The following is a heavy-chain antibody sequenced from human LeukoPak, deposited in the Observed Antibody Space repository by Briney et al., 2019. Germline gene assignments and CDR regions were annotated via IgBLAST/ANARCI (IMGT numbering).Heavy chain of an antibody. Sequence: SETLSLTCTVSGGPISRYYWSWIRQPPGKGLEWIGYIYYSGTNNYNPSLKGRVTISVDTSKNQFSLKLSSVTAADTAVYYCARGVYIAAAQYGYWGQGTLVTVSS. V-gene: IGHV4-59*01. CDR2: IYYSGTN. J-gene: IGHJ4*02. D-gene: IGHD6-13*01. CDR3: ARGVYIAAAQYGY. CDR1: GGPISRYY.